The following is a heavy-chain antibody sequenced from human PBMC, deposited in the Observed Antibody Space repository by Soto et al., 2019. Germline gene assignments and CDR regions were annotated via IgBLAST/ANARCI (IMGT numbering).Heavy chain of an antibody. CDR3: ARDLRSVGAVAGAGGDY. J-gene: IGHJ4*02. V-gene: IGHV1-69*13. CDR2: IIPIFGTA. D-gene: IGHD6-19*01. Sequence: GASVKVSCKASGGTFSSYAISWLRQAPGQGLEWMGGIIPIFGTANYAQKFQGRVTITADESTSTAYMELSSLRSEDTAVYYCARDLRSVGAVAGAGGDYWGQGTLVTVSS. CDR1: GGTFSSYA.